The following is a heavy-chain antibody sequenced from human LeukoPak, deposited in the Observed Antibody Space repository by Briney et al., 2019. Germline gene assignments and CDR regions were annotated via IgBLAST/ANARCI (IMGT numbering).Heavy chain of an antibody. CDR1: GGSLSDYY. V-gene: IGHV4-34*01. CDR3: ARWSSNYYDTSGRRFDP. CDR2: INHSGST. Sequence: PSETLSLTCAVYGGSLSDYYWSWIRQPPGKGQEWIGEINHSGSTNYNPSLKSRVTISVDTSKNQFSLKLSSVTAADTAVYYCARWSSNYYDTSGRRFDPWGQGTLVTVSS. J-gene: IGHJ5*02. D-gene: IGHD3-22*01.